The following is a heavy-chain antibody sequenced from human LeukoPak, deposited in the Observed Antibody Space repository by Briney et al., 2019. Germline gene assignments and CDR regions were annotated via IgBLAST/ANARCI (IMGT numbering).Heavy chain of an antibody. CDR2: INHSGST. V-gene: IGHV4-34*01. J-gene: IGHJ4*02. CDR1: GGSFSGYY. D-gene: IGHD2-15*01. Sequence: EPSETLSLTCAVYGGSFSGYYWSWIRQPPGKGLEWIGEINHSGSTNYNPSLKSRVTISVDTSKNQFSLKLSSVTAADTAVYYCARGRRKCSGGSCYSGLVDYWGQGTLVTVSS. CDR3: ARGRRKCSGGSCYSGLVDY.